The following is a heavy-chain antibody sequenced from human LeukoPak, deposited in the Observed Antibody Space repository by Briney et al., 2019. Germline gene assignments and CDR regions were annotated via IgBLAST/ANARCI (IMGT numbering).Heavy chain of an antibody. D-gene: IGHD5-12*01. V-gene: IGHV4-39*01. CDR3: ARYSGYDFRYFDY. CDR2: IYYSGST. CDR1: GGSISSSSYY. J-gene: IGHJ4*02. Sequence: SETLSLTCTVSGGSISSSSYYWGWIRQPPGKGLEWIGSIYYSGSTYYNPSLKSRVTISVDTSKNQFSLKLSSVTAADTAVYYCARYSGYDFRYFDYWGQGTLVTVPS.